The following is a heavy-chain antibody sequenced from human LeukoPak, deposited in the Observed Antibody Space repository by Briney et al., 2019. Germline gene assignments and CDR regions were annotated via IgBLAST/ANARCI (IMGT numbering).Heavy chain of an antibody. CDR3: PSGFGESSVKTFDY. CDR2: IDSGGSST. V-gene: IGHV3-74*01. J-gene: IGHJ4*02. CDR1: GFTFSNYL. D-gene: IGHD3-10*01. Sequence: PGGSLRLSCAASGFTFSNYLMPWVRQAPGEGLVWVSRIDSGGSSTSYADSVKGRFTISRDNAKNTLYLQMNSLRAEDTAVYYCPSGFGESSVKTFDYWGQGTLVTVSS.